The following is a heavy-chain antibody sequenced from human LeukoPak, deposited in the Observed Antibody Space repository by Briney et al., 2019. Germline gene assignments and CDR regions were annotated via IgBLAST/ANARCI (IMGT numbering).Heavy chain of an antibody. Sequence: SETLSLTCTVSGGSISSSSYYWGWIRQPPGKGLEWIGNIYYSGSTYYNPSLKSRVTISVDTSKNQFSLKLSSVTAADTAVYYCARYYYGSGSPGQNWFDPWGQGTLVTVSS. J-gene: IGHJ5*02. D-gene: IGHD3-10*01. CDR3: ARYYYGSGSPGQNWFDP. CDR2: IYYSGST. V-gene: IGHV4-39*07. CDR1: GGSISSSSYY.